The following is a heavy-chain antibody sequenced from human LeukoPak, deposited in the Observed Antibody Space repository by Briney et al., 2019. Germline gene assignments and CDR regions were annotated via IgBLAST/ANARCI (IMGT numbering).Heavy chain of an antibody. V-gene: IGHV3-9*01. D-gene: IGHD3-22*01. CDR2: ISWNSGSI. Sequence: PGGSLRLSCAASGFTFDDYAMHWVRQAPGKGLEWVSGISWNSGSIGYADSVKGRFTISRDNAKSSLFLQMNSLRVEDTSVYYCVSGMIEFDYWGQGTRVTVSS. J-gene: IGHJ4*02. CDR1: GFTFDDYA. CDR3: VSGMIEFDY.